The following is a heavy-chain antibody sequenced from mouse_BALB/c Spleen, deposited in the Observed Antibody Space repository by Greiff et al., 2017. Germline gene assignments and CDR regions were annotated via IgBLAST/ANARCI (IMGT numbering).Heavy chain of an antibody. V-gene: IGHV3-2*02. CDR1: GYSITSDYA. CDR2: ISYSGST. D-gene: IGHD1-1*02. Sequence: EVQLQQSGPGLVKPSQSLSLTCTVTGYSITSDYAWNWIRQFPGNKLEWMGYISYSGSTSYNPSLKSRISITRDTSKNQFFLQLNSVTTEDTATYYCARSPYGLYAMDYWGQGTSVTVSS. CDR3: ARSPYGLYAMDY. J-gene: IGHJ4*01.